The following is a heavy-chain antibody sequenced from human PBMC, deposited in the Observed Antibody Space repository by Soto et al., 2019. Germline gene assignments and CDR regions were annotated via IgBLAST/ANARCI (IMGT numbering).Heavy chain of an antibody. V-gene: IGHV3-30*18. J-gene: IGHJ3*02. CDR1: GFTFSTYG. Sequence: QVQLVESGGGVVQPGRSLRLSCAASGFTFSTYGMYWVRQAPGKGLEWVAVLSDDGSKIYYADSVKGRFTISRDNSKNTLYLQMNSLRADDTAVYYCAKDQTHAFDIWGQGTMVTVSS. CDR3: AKDQTHAFDI. CDR2: LSDDGSKI.